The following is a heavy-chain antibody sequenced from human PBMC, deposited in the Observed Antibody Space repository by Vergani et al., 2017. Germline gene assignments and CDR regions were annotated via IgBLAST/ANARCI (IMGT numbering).Heavy chain of an antibody. CDR2: ISYDGSNK. Sequence: QVQLVESRGGVVQPGRSLRLSCAASGFTFSSYGMHWVRQAPGKGLEWVAVISYDGSNKYYADSVKGRFTISRDNSKNTLYLQMNSLRAEDTAVYYCAKDQERSRYYYYYMDVWGKGTTVTVSS. J-gene: IGHJ6*03. D-gene: IGHD2-2*01. CDR1: GFTFSSYG. V-gene: IGHV3-30*18. CDR3: AKDQERSRYYYYYMDV.